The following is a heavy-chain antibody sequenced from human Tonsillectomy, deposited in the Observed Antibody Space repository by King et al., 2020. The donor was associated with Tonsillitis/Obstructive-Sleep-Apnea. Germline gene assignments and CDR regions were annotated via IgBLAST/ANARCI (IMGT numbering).Heavy chain of an antibody. CDR2: INSDGSST. D-gene: IGHD6-6*01. Sequence: VQLVESGGGLVQPGGSLRLSCAASGFSSSSYWMHWVRQVPGKGLVWVSRINSDGSSTAYADSVKGRLTISRDNAKNTLYLQMNSLRADDTAVYYCARVAGQLAPFDYWGQGTLVTVSS. CDR1: GFSSSSYW. V-gene: IGHV3-74*01. J-gene: IGHJ4*02. CDR3: ARVAGQLAPFDY.